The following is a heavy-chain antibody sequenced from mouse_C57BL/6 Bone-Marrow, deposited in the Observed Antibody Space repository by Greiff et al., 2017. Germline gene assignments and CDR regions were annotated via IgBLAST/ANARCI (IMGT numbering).Heavy chain of an antibody. J-gene: IGHJ3*01. D-gene: IGHD6-1*01. CDR1: GYSFTGYY. CDR3: ARSSLRGFAY. CDR2: INPSTGGT. Sequence: EVKLMESGPELVKPGASVKISCKASGYSFTGYYMNWVKQSPEKSLEWIGEINPSTGGTTYNQKFKAKATLTVDKSSSTAYMQLKSLTSEDSAVYYCARSSLRGFAYWGQGTLVTVSA. V-gene: IGHV1-42*01.